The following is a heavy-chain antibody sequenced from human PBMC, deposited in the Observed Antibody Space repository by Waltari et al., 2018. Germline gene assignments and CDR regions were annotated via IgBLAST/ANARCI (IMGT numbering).Heavy chain of an antibody. CDR2: MSGSGSS. Sequence: QVQLQESGPGLVKPSETLSLTCSVSGGPISNYYWSWIRQPPGKGLEWIGYMSGSGSSSYNSSLKSRVTISVDTSRNQFSLRLTSVTAADTAMYYCARVAGSSRFFDYWGQGMLVIVSS. V-gene: IGHV4-59*01. J-gene: IGHJ4*02. D-gene: IGHD1-26*01. CDR1: GGPISNYY. CDR3: ARVAGSSRFFDY.